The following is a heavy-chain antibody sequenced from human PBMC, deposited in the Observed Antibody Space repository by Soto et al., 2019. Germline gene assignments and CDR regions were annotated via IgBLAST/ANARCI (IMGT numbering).Heavy chain of an antibody. D-gene: IGHD3-3*02. Sequence: QVQLVQSGAEVKKPGASVKVSCKASGYALTSSGITWVRQAPGQGLEWMGWISEYNGNIDYAEKFQTRVALTTDTSTGTAFMELGDLRSDDTAVYYCARRSTDTAFWYFDLWGRGTLVTVSS. V-gene: IGHV1-18*04. CDR3: ARRSTDTAFWYFDL. CDR2: ISEYNGNI. J-gene: IGHJ2*01. CDR1: GYALTSSG.